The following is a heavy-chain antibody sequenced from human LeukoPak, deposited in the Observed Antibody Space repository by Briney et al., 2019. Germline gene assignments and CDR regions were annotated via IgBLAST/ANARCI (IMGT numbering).Heavy chain of an antibody. CDR1: GFTFSSYG. V-gene: IGHV3-23*01. CDR3: AKVQWLVRTYFDY. CDR2: ISGSGGST. Sequence: GGTLRLSCAASGFTFSSYGMSWVRQAPGKGLEWVSAISGSGGSTYYADSVKGRFTISRDNSKDTLYLQMNRLRAEDTAVYYCAKVQWLVRTYFDYWGQGTLVTVSS. D-gene: IGHD6-19*01. J-gene: IGHJ4*02.